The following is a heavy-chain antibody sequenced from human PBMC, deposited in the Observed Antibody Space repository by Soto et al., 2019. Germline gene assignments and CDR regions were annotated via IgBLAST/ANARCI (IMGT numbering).Heavy chain of an antibody. J-gene: IGHJ4*02. Sequence: EVQLVESGGGLVKPGGSLRLSCAASGFTFSSYSMNWVRQAPGKGLEWVSSISSSSSYIYYADSVKGRFTISRDNAKNSLYLQMNSLRAEDTAVYYCARDRMVRGSHFDYWGQGTLVTVSS. D-gene: IGHD3-10*01. CDR1: GFTFSSYS. V-gene: IGHV3-21*01. CDR3: ARDRMVRGSHFDY. CDR2: ISSSSSYI.